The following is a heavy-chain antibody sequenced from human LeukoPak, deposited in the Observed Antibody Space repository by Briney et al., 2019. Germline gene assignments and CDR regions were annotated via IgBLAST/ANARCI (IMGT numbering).Heavy chain of an antibody. V-gene: IGHV3-21*01. CDR2: ISSSSSYI. CDR1: GFTFSSYS. D-gene: IGHD3-10*01. Sequence: GGSLRFSCAASGFTFSSYSMNWVRQAPGKGLEWVSSISSSSSYIYYADSVKGRFTISRDNAKNSLYLQMNSLRAEDTAVYYCASLEFGELPFDYWGQGTLVTVSS. CDR3: ASLEFGELPFDY. J-gene: IGHJ4*02.